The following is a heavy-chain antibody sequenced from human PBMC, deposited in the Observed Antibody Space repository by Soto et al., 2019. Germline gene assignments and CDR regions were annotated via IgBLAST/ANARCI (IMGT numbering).Heavy chain of an antibody. D-gene: IGHD3-10*01. J-gene: IGHJ6*03. CDR3: ARDGEWFGPNYYMDV. CDR2: ISSSSSTI. V-gene: IGHV3-48*01. Sequence: PGGSLRLSCAASGFTFSSYSMNWVRQAPGKGLEWVSYISSSSSTIYYADSVKGRFTISRDNAKNSLYLQMNSLRAEDTAVYYCARDGEWFGPNYYMDVWGKGTTVTVSS. CDR1: GFTFSSYS.